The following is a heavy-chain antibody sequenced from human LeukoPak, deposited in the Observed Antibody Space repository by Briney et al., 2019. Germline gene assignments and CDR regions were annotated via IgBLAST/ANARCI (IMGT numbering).Heavy chain of an antibody. CDR3: ARESAGSLHDSTAAFHY. Sequence: PSETLSLTCSVSGDSVTSTYWSWIRQPPGKGLEWIAYGHHSESSNYNPSFRSRVIIPVDTSRNQFSLRPSSVTAADTAIYYCARESAGSLHDSTAAFHYWGQGILVIVSS. J-gene: IGHJ4*02. D-gene: IGHD2-8*02. V-gene: IGHV4-59*02. CDR1: GDSVTSTY. CDR2: GHHSESS.